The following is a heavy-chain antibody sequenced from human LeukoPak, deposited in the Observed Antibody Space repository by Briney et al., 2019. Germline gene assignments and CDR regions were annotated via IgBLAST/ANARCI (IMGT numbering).Heavy chain of an antibody. D-gene: IGHD1-26*01. CDR3: ARAKWELLHDLDY. V-gene: IGHV3-11*01. CDR1: GFTFSDYY. Sequence: GGSLRLSCAASGFTFSDYYMSWIRQAPGKGLEWVSYISSSGSTIYYADSVKGRFTISRDNAKNSLYLQMNSLRAGDTAVYYCARAKWELLHDLDYWGQGTLVTVSS. CDR2: ISSSGSTI. J-gene: IGHJ4*02.